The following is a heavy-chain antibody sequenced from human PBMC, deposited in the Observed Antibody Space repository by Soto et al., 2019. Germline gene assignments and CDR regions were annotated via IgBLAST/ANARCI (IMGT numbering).Heavy chain of an antibody. CDR1: GGSISTSDW. CDR2: ISHSGST. V-gene: IGHV4-4*02. J-gene: IGHJ5*02. D-gene: IGHD3-10*01. CDR3: ARGRDYGSAPAFDP. Sequence: QVQLQESGPGLVKPSGTLSLTCTVSGGSISTSDWWNWVRQPPEKGLEWIGEISHSGSTHYNPSLKSRVTISVDKSKNQFSLRLTSVTAADTAVYYCARGRDYGSAPAFDPWGQGTLVTVSS.